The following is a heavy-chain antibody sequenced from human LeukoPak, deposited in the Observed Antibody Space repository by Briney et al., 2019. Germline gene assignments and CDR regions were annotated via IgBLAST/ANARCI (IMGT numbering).Heavy chain of an antibody. CDR2: IGDSGDYT. CDR1: GFTFSSYA. CDR3: AKDTSIGKYCTNGVCSPFDY. V-gene: IGHV3-23*01. Sequence: PGESLRLSCAGSGFTFSSYAMSWVGQAPGQGLEWVSAIGDSGDYTSYADSVRGRFTISRDNSRNTLYLQMISLRPEDTAVYYCAKDTSIGKYCTNGVCSPFDYWGQGTLVTVSS. D-gene: IGHD2-8*01. J-gene: IGHJ4*02.